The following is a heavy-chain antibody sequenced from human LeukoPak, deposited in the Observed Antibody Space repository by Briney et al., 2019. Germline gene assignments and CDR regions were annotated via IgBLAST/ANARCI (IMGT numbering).Heavy chain of an antibody. CDR3: AREGSSSVWFDP. V-gene: IGHV3-74*01. Sequence: GGSLRLSCAASGFTFSSYWMHWLRQAPGKGLVWVSRINSDGSSTTYADSVKGRFTISRDNAMNTLYLQMNSLRAEDTAVYYCAREGSSSVWFDPWGQGTLVTVSS. CDR2: INSDGSST. CDR1: GFTFSSYW. D-gene: IGHD6-6*01. J-gene: IGHJ5*02.